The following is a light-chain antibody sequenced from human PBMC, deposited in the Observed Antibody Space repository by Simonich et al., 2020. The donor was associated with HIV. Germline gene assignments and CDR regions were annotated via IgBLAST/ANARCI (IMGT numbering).Light chain of an antibody. V-gene: IGKV2-28*01. CDR2: LNS. J-gene: IGKJ2*01. CDR1: QSLLHSNGYNC. CDR3: MQALQTPYT. Sequence: DIVMTQSPLYLPVTPGEPASISCRSMQSLLHSNGYNCLDWYLQKPGQSQQLLIYLNSIRASGVPYRFSGSGSGTDFTLKISRVEAEDVGVYYCMQALQTPYTFGQGTKLDFK.